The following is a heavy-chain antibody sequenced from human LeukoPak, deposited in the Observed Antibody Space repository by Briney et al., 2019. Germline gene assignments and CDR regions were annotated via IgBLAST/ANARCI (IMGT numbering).Heavy chain of an antibody. CDR1: GFNLDEYA. J-gene: IGHJ3*01. CDR3: VKALRLDLHLDTFDA. CDR2: ISWDSGSS. Sequence: GGSLRLSCAASGFNLDEYAMHWVRQAPDKGLEWVSSISWDSGSSVYAASVRGRFTISRDNAKNSLYLQMNSLRPEVTALHYCVKALRLDLHLDTFDAWGQGTMVTVSS. V-gene: IGHV3-9*01. D-gene: IGHD5/OR15-5a*01.